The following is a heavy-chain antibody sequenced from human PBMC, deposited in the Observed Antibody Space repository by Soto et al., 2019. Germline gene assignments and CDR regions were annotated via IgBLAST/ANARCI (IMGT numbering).Heavy chain of an antibody. D-gene: IGHD2-2*01. CDR3: ARDHLVVVPAAIGYYYGMDV. Sequence: QVQLVESGGGVVQPGRSLRLSCAASGFTFSSYAMHWVRQAPGKGLEWVAVISYDGSNKYYADSVKGRFTFSRDNSKNTLYLQMNSLRAEDTAVYYCARDHLVVVPAAIGYYYGMDVWGQGTTVTVSS. CDR1: GFTFSSYA. CDR2: ISYDGSNK. J-gene: IGHJ6*02. V-gene: IGHV3-30-3*01.